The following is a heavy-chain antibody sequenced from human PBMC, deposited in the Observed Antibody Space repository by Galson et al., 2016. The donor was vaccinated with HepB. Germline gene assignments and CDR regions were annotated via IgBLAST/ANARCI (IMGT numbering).Heavy chain of an antibody. J-gene: IGHJ4*02. CDR3: ARDAMGATKYFDY. CDR2: INAGNGNT. V-gene: IGHV1-3*01. Sequence: SGSTFTTFAFHWVRQAPGQRLEWMGWINAGNGNTKYSQKFKDRVTITRDTSATTVYMHLTTVTSEDTALYFCARDAMGATKYFDYWGQGTLITVS. CDR1: GSTFTTFA. D-gene: IGHD5-12*01.